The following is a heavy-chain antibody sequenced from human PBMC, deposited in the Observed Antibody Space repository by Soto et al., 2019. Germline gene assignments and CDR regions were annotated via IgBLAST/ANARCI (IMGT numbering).Heavy chain of an antibody. J-gene: IGHJ4*02. CDR3: ARGRTVRNYADDSSDYFYFFDY. V-gene: IGHV4-59*01. CDR2: VYYTGST. Sequence: SETLSFTCTVSGDSISTFYWGWMRQSPGKELEWIGYVYYTGSTNYNPPLKSRVTISVDRSKNQFSLKLTSANAADTAVYYCARGRTVRNYADDSSDYFYFFDYWGQGTQVTVSS. CDR1: GDSISTFY. D-gene: IGHD3-22*01.